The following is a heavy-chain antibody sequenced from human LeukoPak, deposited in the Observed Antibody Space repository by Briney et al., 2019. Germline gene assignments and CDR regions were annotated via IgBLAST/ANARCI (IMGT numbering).Heavy chain of an antibody. V-gene: IGHV3-74*01. Sequence: GGSLRLSCAAAGNYWMHWVRQAPGKGLVWVSHINSDGSWTSYADSVKGRFTISKDNAKNTVYLQMNNLRAEDTAVYYCVSFYETYWGRGTLVTVSS. CDR1: GNYW. CDR3: VSFYETY. J-gene: IGHJ4*02. CDR2: INSDGSWT. D-gene: IGHD2-2*01.